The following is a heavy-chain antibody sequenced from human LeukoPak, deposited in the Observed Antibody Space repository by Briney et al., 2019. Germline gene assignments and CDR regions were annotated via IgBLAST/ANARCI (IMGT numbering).Heavy chain of an antibody. J-gene: IGHJ6*02. CDR1: GYTVTSYY. Sequence: ASVKVSCKASGYTVTSYYMHWVRQAPGQGLEWMAILNPSGGSSSYAQKFQGRATLTRATSTSTVYMELSSLRSEDTAVYYCARDSSSWTEPYGMDVWGQGTTVTVSS. CDR2: LNPSGGSS. D-gene: IGHD6-13*01. CDR3: ARDSSSWTEPYGMDV. V-gene: IGHV1-46*01.